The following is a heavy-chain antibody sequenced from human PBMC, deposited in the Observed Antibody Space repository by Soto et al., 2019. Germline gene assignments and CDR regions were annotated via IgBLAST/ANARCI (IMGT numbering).Heavy chain of an antibody. CDR3: ARVVVGATVDY. CDR1: GFTFSSYA. Sequence: GGSLRLSCAASGFTFSSYAMSWVRQAPGKGLEWVSAISGSGGSTYYADSVKGRFTISRDNAKNTLYLQMNSLRAEDTAVYYCARVVVGATVDYWGQGTLVTVSS. J-gene: IGHJ4*02. V-gene: IGHV3-23*01. CDR2: ISGSGGST. D-gene: IGHD1-26*01.